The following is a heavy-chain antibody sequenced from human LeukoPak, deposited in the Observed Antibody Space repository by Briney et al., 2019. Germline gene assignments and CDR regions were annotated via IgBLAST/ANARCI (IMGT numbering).Heavy chain of an antibody. CDR3: TTDHDTSSWTFIY. D-gene: IGHD6-13*01. J-gene: IGHJ4*02. Sequence: GGSLRLSCAGSGFNFQYAWMTWVRQAPGKGLEWVGRIKSKRDGETTDYAALVKSRFSISRDDSKNTVYLQMNSLRTEDTAVYYCTTDHDTSSWTFIYWGQGTLVTVSS. CDR1: GFNFQYAW. V-gene: IGHV3-15*01. CDR2: IKSKRDGETT.